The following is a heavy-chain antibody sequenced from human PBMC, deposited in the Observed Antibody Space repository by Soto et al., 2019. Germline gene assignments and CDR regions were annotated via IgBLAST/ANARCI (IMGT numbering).Heavy chain of an antibody. Sequence: QVQLQESGPGLVKPSQTLSLTCTVSGGSISSGGYYWSWIRQHPGKGLEWIGYIYYSGSTYYNPSLKSRVTISVDTSKNQFSLKLSSVTAADTAVYYCARVRYCSGGSCGNNWFDPWGQGTLVTVSS. V-gene: IGHV4-31*03. D-gene: IGHD2-15*01. CDR2: IYYSGST. CDR3: ARVRYCSGGSCGNNWFDP. J-gene: IGHJ5*02. CDR1: GGSISSGGYY.